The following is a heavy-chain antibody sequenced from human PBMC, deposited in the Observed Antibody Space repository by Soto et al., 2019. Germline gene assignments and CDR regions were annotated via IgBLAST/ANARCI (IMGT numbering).Heavy chain of an antibody. Sequence: QVQLVQSGAEVKKPGASVKVSCKASGYTFTSYGISWVRQAPGQGLEWMGWISAYNGNTNYAQKLQGRVTMTTDTSTSTAYMELRSLRSDDTVVYYCASGMTYYDILTGFPSKGGMDVWGQGTTVTVSS. CDR2: ISAYNGNT. D-gene: IGHD3-9*01. J-gene: IGHJ6*02. CDR3: ASGMTYYDILTGFPSKGGMDV. V-gene: IGHV1-18*01. CDR1: GYTFTSYG.